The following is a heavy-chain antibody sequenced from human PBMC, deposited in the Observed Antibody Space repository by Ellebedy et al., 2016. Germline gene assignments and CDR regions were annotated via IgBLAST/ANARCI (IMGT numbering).Heavy chain of an antibody. Sequence: LRLSXAVSGGSISSGGYYWSWIRQPAGKGLEWMGGIYSSGSTNYNPSLKSRVTMSVDTSKNQFSLKLSSVTAADTAVYYCARDEGTTVTTYRFDYWGQGTLVTVSS. J-gene: IGHJ4*02. CDR1: GGSISSGGYY. V-gene: IGHV4-61*02. CDR3: ARDEGTTVTTYRFDY. D-gene: IGHD4-17*01. CDR2: IYSSGST.